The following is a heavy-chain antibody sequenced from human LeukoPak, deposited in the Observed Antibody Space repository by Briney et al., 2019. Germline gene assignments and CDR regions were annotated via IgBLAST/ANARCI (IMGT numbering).Heavy chain of an antibody. V-gene: IGHV4-39*01. CDR2: IYYSGGP. CDR3: ARPSSSGNYYY. Sequence: MSSETLSLTCTVSGGSISSSNHWWGWIRQPPGKGLEWIGSIYYSGGPSYSPSLKSRVTISVDTSKNQLSLKLSSVTAADTAVYYCARPSSSGNYYYWGQGTLVTVS. D-gene: IGHD1-26*01. J-gene: IGHJ4*02. CDR1: GGSISSSNHW.